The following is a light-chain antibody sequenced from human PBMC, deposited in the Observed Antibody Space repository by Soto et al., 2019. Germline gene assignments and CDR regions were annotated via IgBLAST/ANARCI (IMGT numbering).Light chain of an antibody. CDR2: GAY. CDR3: QQYGSSPPWT. V-gene: IGKV3-20*01. Sequence: DILLTQSPGTLSLSPGDSATLSCRVSQSVSSRYLAWYQKKPGQAPRLLIYGAYSRATGIPDTFSGSGSGTDLTLTISRLEPEDFAVYYCQQYGSSPPWTCGQGTKVDIK. J-gene: IGKJ1*01. CDR1: QSVSSRY.